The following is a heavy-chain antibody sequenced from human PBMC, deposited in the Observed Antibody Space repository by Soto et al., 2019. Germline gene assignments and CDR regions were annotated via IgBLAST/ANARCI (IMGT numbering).Heavy chain of an antibody. J-gene: IGHJ4*02. V-gene: IGHV1-3*01. D-gene: IGHD6-19*01. Sequence: QVQLVQSGAEVKKPGASVKVSCKASGYTFTSCAMHWVRQAPGQRLEWMGWINAGNGNTKYSQKFQGRVTITRDTSASTAYMELSSLRSEDTAVYYCARSVAGSHFDYWGQGTLVTVSS. CDR3: ARSVAGSHFDY. CDR2: INAGNGNT. CDR1: GYTFTSCA.